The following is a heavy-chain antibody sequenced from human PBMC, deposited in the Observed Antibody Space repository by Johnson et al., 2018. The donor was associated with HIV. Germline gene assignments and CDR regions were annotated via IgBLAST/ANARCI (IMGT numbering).Heavy chain of an antibody. V-gene: IGHV3-20*04. J-gene: IGHJ3*02. CDR3: AAPYSSSSLNAFGI. D-gene: IGHD6-6*01. Sequence: EMQLVESGGGVVRPGGSLRLSCAASGFTFDDYGMSWVRQAPGKGLEWVSGINWNGGSTGYADSVKGRFTISRDNSKNTLYLQMNSLRAEDTAVYYCAAPYSSSSLNAFGIWGQGTMVTVSS. CDR2: INWNGGST. CDR1: GFTFDDYG.